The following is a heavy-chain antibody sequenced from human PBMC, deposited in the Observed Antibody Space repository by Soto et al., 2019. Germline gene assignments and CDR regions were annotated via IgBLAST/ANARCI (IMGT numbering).Heavy chain of an antibody. D-gene: IGHD3-10*01. CDR3: AREVQVHTPAFVY. J-gene: IGHJ4*02. Sequence: QVQLVQSGAEMKKPGSSVKVSCQSSGGTFNTYAMNWVRQAPGQGPEWMGDISPMFGAANYAPKFQGRVTITADESTGTSYMQFSSLTSEDTALYFCAREVQVHTPAFVYWGQGTRVTVSS. CDR2: ISPMFGAA. V-gene: IGHV1-69*19. CDR1: GGTFNTYA.